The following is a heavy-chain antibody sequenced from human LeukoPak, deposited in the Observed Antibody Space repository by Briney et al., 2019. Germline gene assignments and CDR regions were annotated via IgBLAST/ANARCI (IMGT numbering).Heavy chain of an antibody. CDR3: ARHDRVSIHADC. J-gene: IGHJ4*02. V-gene: IGHV4-39*01. D-gene: IGHD2-21*01. CDR1: GGSIRSSDHY. Sequence: PSETLSLTCTVSGGSIRSSDHYWGWIRQPPGKGLEWIASVYYSGSTYYKPSLKSRGTISVHTSNNQFSLRLSSVTAADTAVYFCARHDRVSIHADCWGQGTLVTVSS. CDR2: VYYSGST.